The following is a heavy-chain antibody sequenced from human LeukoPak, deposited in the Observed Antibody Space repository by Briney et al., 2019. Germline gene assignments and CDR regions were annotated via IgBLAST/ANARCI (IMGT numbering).Heavy chain of an antibody. CDR2: IITIFGTA. Sequence: SVKVSCKASGGTFSSYAISWVRQAPGQGLEWMGGIITIFGTANYAQKFQGRVTITADESTSTAYMELSSLRSEDTAVYYCAGDSSGYEGYFDYWGQGTLVTVSS. V-gene: IGHV1-69*01. J-gene: IGHJ4*02. D-gene: IGHD3-22*01. CDR3: AGDSSGYEGYFDY. CDR1: GGTFSSYA.